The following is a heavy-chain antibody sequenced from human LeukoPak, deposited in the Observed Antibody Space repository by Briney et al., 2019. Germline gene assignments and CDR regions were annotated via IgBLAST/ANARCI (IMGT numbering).Heavy chain of an antibody. V-gene: IGHV3-23*01. J-gene: IGHJ4*02. Sequence: GGSLRLSCASSGYTSSTYAMTWGRQAPEKGLELVSAVRGSGTDTYYADFVKGRFTISRDNSKNTLYLQMNSLRAEDTAIYYCAKTSRRDSAYDSPFDYWGQGTLVTVSS. CDR3: AKTSRRDSAYDSPFDY. CDR2: VRGSGTDT. D-gene: IGHD5-12*01. CDR1: GYTSSTYA.